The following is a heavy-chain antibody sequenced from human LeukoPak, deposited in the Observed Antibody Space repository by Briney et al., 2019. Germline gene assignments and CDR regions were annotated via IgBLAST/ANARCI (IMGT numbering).Heavy chain of an antibody. J-gene: IGHJ4*02. V-gene: IGHV4-39*01. CDR3: ARQTGSGLFILP. CDR1: GGSFSSSNSY. D-gene: IGHD3/OR15-3a*01. CDR2: IYYSGNT. Sequence: SETLSLTCAVYGGSFSSSNSYWGWIRQPPGKGLEWIGSIYYSGNTYYNASLKSQVSISIDTSKNQFSLRLTSVTAADTAVYYCARQTGSGLFILPGGQGTLVTVSS.